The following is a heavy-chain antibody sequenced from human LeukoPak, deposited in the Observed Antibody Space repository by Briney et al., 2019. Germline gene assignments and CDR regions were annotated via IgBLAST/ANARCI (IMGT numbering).Heavy chain of an antibody. CDR3: ARRSVGDWFDP. V-gene: IGHV4-59*01. J-gene: IGHJ5*02. CDR1: GGSISSYY. Sequence: SETLSLTCTVSGGSISSYYWSWIRQPPGKGLEWIGYIYYSGSTNYNPSLKSRVTISVDTSKNQFSLKLSSVTAAGTAVYYCARRSVGDWFDPWGQGTLVTVSS. D-gene: IGHD1-26*01. CDR2: IYYSGST.